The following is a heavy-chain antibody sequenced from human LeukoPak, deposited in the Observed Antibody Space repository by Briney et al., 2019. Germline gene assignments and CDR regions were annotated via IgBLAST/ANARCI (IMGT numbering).Heavy chain of an antibody. Sequence: GGSLRLSCAASGFTFSSYAMRWVRQAPGKGLECVSGISNNGGDTYYANSVKGRFTISRDNSKNTLYLQVGSLRAEDMAVYYCARGAGANSYYYYYMDVWGKGTTVTVSS. CDR1: GFTFSSYA. CDR3: ARGAGANSYYYYYMDV. CDR2: ISNNGGDT. V-gene: IGHV3-64*01. J-gene: IGHJ6*03. D-gene: IGHD1-26*01.